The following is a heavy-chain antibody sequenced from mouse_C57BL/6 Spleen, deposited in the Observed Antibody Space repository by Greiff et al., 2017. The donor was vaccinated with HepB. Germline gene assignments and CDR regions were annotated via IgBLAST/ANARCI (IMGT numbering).Heavy chain of an antibody. CDR1: GYAFTNYL. Sequence: QVQLQQSGAELVRPGTSVKVSCKASGYAFTNYLIEWVKQRPGQGLEWIGVINPGSGGTNYNEKFKGKATLTADKSSSTAYMQLSSLTSEDSAVYFCAYGSSYGWYFDVGGTGTTVTVSS. J-gene: IGHJ1*03. CDR3: AYGSSYGWYFDV. D-gene: IGHD1-1*01. CDR2: INPGSGGT. V-gene: IGHV1-54*01.